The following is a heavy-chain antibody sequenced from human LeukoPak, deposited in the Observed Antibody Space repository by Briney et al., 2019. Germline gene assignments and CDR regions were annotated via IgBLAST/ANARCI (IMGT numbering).Heavy chain of an antibody. J-gene: IGHJ4*02. CDR1: GGSFSGYY. CDR3: ARILGCDLLNDVTDVDY. Sequence: SETLSLTCAVYGGSFSGYYWSWIRQPPGKGLEWIGEINHSGSTTYNPSLKGRVTISVDTSKNQFSLKLSSVTAADTAVYYCARILGCDLLNDVTDVDYWGQGTLVTVSS. V-gene: IGHV4-34*01. CDR2: INHSGST. D-gene: IGHD2/OR15-2a*01.